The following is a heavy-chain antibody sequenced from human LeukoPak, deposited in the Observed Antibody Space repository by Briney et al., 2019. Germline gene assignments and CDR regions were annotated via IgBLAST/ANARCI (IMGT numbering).Heavy chain of an antibody. V-gene: IGHV1-69*13. Sequence: ASVKASCKASGGTFSSYAISWVRQAPGQGLEWMGGIIPIFGTANYAQKFQGRVTITADESTSTAYMELSSLRSEDTAVYYCARDFDVEMATIDAFDIWGQGTMVTVSS. CDR2: IIPIFGTA. CDR3: ARDFDVEMATIDAFDI. CDR1: GGTFSSYA. J-gene: IGHJ3*02. D-gene: IGHD5-24*01.